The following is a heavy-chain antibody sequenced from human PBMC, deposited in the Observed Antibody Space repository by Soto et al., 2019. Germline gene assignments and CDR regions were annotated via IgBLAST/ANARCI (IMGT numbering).Heavy chain of an antibody. CDR1: GLPFSSYG. V-gene: IGHV3-33*01. CDR2: IWYDGSNK. Sequence: QVQLVESGGGVVQPGRSLRLSCEASGLPFSSYGMPWARRAQGKGLGWGAVIWYDGSNKYYADSVKGRFTISRDNSKNTLYLQMNSLRAEDTAVYYCARDLGDTAIDQGDYWGQGTLVTVSS. J-gene: IGHJ4*02. D-gene: IGHD5-18*01. CDR3: ARDLGDTAIDQGDY.